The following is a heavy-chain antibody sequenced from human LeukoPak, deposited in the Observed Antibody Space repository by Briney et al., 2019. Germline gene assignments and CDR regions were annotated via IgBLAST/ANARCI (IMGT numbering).Heavy chain of an antibody. D-gene: IGHD6-6*01. CDR3: ARGRSSSSEDFDY. CDR1: GGSISSSNW. V-gene: IGHV4-4*02. Sequence: PSGTLSLTCAVSGGSISSSNWWSWVRQPPGKGLEWIGEINHSGSTNYNPSLKSRVTISVDTSKNQFSLKLSSVTAADTAVYYCARGRSSSSEDFDYWGQGTLVTVSS. CDR2: INHSGST. J-gene: IGHJ4*02.